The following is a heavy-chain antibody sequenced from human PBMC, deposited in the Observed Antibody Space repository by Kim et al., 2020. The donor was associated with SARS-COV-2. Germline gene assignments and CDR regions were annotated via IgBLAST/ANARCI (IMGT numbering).Heavy chain of an antibody. D-gene: IGHD3-9*01. CDR3: ARGFYDNSVGLY. V-gene: IGHV4-38-2*01. CDR2: VSGTGTP. J-gene: IGHJ4*02. CDR1: GDSIDNGHL. Sequence: SETLSLTCVVSGDSIDNGHLWGWGRQPGGRGQGWTGFVSGTGTPYYTSSLKSRVVMSLDTPRKKFSLRLTAVTAADTAVYYCARGFYDNSVGLYWGQGIRVTISS.